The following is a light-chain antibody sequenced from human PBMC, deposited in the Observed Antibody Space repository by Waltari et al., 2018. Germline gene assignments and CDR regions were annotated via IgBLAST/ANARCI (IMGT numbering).Light chain of an antibody. CDR2: EVT. J-gene: IGLJ1*01. Sequence: QSALTQPPSASGSPGQSVTISCTGTSGAVGDPNFVSWYQQHPGKTPQLIIYEVTERPSGVPDRFSGSKSGNTASLTVSGLQAEDEADYFCSSHAGSNNFVFGSGTKVSVL. CDR1: SGAVGDPNF. V-gene: IGLV2-8*01. CDR3: SSHAGSNNFV.